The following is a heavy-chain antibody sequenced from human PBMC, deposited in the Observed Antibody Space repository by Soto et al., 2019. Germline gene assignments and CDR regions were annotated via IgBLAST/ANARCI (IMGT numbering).Heavy chain of an antibody. CDR2: IWYDGSNK. D-gene: IGHD3-9*01. CDR3: ARDSFRDFDPDGMDV. CDR1: GFTFSSYG. Sequence: GGSLRLSCAASGFTFSSYGMHWVRQAPGKGLEWVAVIWYDGSNKYYADSVKGRFTISRDNSKNTLYLQMNSLRAEDTAVYYCARDSFRDFDPDGMDVWGQGTTVTVSS. V-gene: IGHV3-33*01. J-gene: IGHJ6*02.